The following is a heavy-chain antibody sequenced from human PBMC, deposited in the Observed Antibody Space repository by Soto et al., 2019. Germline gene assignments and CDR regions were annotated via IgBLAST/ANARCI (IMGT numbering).Heavy chain of an antibody. CDR1: GGSISSGGYY. J-gene: IGHJ4*02. D-gene: IGHD3-22*01. V-gene: IGHV4-31*03. CDR2: IYYSGST. CDR3: ASGQSPPYYYDSSGYYYGLTY. Sequence: PSETLSLTCTVSGGSISSGGYYWSWIRQHPGKGLEWIGYIYYSGSTYYNPSLKSRVTISVDTSKNQFSLKLSSVTAADTAVYYCASGQSPPYYYDSSGYYYGLTYWGQGTLVTVSS.